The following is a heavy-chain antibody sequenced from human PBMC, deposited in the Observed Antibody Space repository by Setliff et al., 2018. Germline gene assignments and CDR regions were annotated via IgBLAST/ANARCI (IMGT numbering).Heavy chain of an antibody. CDR2: VWSDGNNQ. Sequence: GSLRLSCAASGFTFSSFGMHWVRQAPGKGLEWVAVVWSDGNNQYYADSVKGRFTVSRDISRNTVFLDMNSLRAEDTAVYRCARDIDTTSHYGMFDYWGQGALVTVSS. J-gene: IGHJ4*02. CDR1: GFTFSSFG. CDR3: ARDIDTTSHYGMFDY. D-gene: IGHD3-9*01. V-gene: IGHV3-33*01.